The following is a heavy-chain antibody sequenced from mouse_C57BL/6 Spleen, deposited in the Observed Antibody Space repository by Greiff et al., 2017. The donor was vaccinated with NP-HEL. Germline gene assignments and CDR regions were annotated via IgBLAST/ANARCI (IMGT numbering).Heavy chain of an antibody. D-gene: IGHD2-4*01. CDR3: ARRHDYDGAWFAY. CDR1: GYTFTSYW. V-gene: IGHV1-69*01. J-gene: IGHJ3*01. CDR2: IDPSDSYT. Sequence: VQLQQPGAELVMPGASVKLSCKASGYTFTSYWMHWVKQRPGQGLEWIGEIDPSDSYTNYNQKFKGKSTLTVDKSSSTAYMQLSSLTSEDSAVYYCARRHDYDGAWFAYWGQGTLVTVSA.